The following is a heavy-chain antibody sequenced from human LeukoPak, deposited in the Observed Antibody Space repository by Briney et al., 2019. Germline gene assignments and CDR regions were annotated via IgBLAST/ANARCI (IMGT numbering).Heavy chain of an antibody. CDR2: INWNGGST. D-gene: IGHD2-21*02. CDR1: GFTFDDYG. Sequence: RGSLRLSCAASGFTFDDYGMSWVRQAPGKGLEWVSGINWNGGSTGYADSVKGRFTISRDNAKNSLYLQMNSLRAEDTALYHCARGPGGDFYPFDYWGQGTLVTVSS. J-gene: IGHJ4*02. V-gene: IGHV3-20*01. CDR3: ARGPGGDFYPFDY.